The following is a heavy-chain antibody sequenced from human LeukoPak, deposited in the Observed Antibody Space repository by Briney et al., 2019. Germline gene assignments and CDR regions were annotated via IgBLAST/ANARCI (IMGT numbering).Heavy chain of an antibody. D-gene: IGHD6-13*01. V-gene: IGHV4-34*01. J-gene: IGHJ4*02. CDR2: INHSGST. CDR1: GGSFSGYY. Sequence: SETLSLTCAVYGGSFSGYYWSWIRQPPGKGLEWIGEINHSGSTNYNPSLKSRVTISVDTSKNQFSLKLSSVTAADTAVYYCARDFMYSSSCTGCWGQGTLVTVSS. CDR3: ARDFMYSSSCTGC.